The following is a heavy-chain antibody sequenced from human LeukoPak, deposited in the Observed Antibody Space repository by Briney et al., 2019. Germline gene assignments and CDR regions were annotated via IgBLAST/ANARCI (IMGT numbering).Heavy chain of an antibody. V-gene: IGHV4-31*03. CDR2: IYYKGNT. D-gene: IGHD2-15*01. Sequence: KPSQTLSLTCTVSGGSISSGGYFWSWIRQHPGKGLEWIGYIYYKGNTYYNPSLRSRVTISVDTSKNQFSAKLNSVTAADAALYHCARGDCSGGSCYFDYWGQGTLVTVSS. CDR3: ARGDCSGGSCYFDY. CDR1: GGSISSGGYF. J-gene: IGHJ4*02.